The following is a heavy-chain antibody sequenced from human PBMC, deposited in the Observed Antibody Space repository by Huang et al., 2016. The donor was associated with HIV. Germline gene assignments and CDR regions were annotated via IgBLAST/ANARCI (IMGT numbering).Heavy chain of an antibody. J-gene: IGHJ2*01. V-gene: IGHV4-59*11. D-gene: IGHD2-15*01. CDR2: IYYTGGT. CDR1: GGSISSPH. CDR3: ARVARGPNWYFDL. Sequence: QVQLQESGPGLVKPSETLSLTCPVSGGSISSPHYSWFRQPPGKGREWIGIIYYTGGTNYIPSLKSRATISLDTSKNHFSLRLRSVTAADTAVYYCARVARGPNWYFDLWGRGTLVTVSS.